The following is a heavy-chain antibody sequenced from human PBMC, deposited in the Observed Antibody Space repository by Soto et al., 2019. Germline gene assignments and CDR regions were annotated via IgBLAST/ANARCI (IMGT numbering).Heavy chain of an antibody. Sequence: GGSLRLSCAASGFTVSSNYMSWVRQAPGKGLEWVSVIYSGGSTYYADSVKGRFTISRDNSKNTLYLQMNSLRAEDTAVYYCARGYYDSSGYYLGAFDIWGQGTMVTVS. CDR1: GFTVSSNY. D-gene: IGHD3-22*01. CDR3: ARGYYDSSGYYLGAFDI. V-gene: IGHV3-53*01. J-gene: IGHJ3*02. CDR2: IYSGGST.